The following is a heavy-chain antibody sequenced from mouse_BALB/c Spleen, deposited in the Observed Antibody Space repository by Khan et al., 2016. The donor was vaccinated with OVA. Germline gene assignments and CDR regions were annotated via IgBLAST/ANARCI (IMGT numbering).Heavy chain of an antibody. CDR2: IYPGSGNT. CDR1: GFTFTDYY. D-gene: IGHD1-1*01. Sequence: VQLQESGPELVKPGASVKISCKASGFTFTDYYIHWVKQKPGQGLEWIGWIYPGSGNTKYNEKFKDMATLTVDTSSTTAYMQLSRLTSEDTAVYFCAKGGYYDNSLFDYWGQGTTLTVSS. J-gene: IGHJ2*01. CDR3: AKGGYYDNSLFDY. V-gene: IGHV1-84*02.